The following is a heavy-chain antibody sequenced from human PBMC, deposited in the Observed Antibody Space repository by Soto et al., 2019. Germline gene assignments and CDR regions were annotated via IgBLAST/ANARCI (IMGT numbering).Heavy chain of an antibody. CDR3: ARESRYCSGGSCYWAYFDY. Sequence: QVQLVQSGAEVKKPGASVKVSCKASGYTFTSYYMHWVRQAPGQGLEWMGIINPSGGSTSYAQKFQGRVTMTRDTSTSTVYMELSSLRSEDTAVYYCARESRYCSGGSCYWAYFDYWGQGTLVTVSS. D-gene: IGHD2-15*01. V-gene: IGHV1-46*03. CDR2: INPSGGST. J-gene: IGHJ4*02. CDR1: GYTFTSYY.